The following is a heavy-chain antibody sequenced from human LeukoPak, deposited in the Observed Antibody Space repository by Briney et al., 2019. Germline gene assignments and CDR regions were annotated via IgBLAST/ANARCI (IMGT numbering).Heavy chain of an antibody. V-gene: IGHV1-18*01. D-gene: IGHD3-10*01. J-gene: IGHJ6*02. CDR3: ARDRTMVRGVIHRTYYYYGMDV. CDR1: GYTFTSYG. Sequence: ASVKVSCKASGYTFTSYGISWVRQAPGQGLEWMGWISAYNGNTNYAQKLQARVTMTTDTSTSTAYMELRSLRSDDTAVYYCARDRTMVRGVIHRTYYYYGMDVGGQGTTVTVS. CDR2: ISAYNGNT.